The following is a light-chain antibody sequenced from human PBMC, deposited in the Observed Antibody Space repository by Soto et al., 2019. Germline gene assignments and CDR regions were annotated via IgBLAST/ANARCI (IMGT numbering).Light chain of an antibody. J-gene: IGLJ3*02. Sequence: QLVLTQSPSASASLGASVKLTCTLSSGHSSYAIAWHQQQPEKGPRYLMKLNSDGSHSKGDGIPDRFSGSSSGAERYLTISSLQSEDEADYYCQTWDTGIWVFGGRTKVTVL. CDR1: SGHSSYA. CDR2: LNSDGSH. V-gene: IGLV4-69*01. CDR3: QTWDTGIWV.